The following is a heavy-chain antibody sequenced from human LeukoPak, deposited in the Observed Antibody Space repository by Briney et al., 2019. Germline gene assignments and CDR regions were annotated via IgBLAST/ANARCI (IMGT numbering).Heavy chain of an antibody. Sequence: GESLKISCKGSGYTFTNYWIGWVRQMPGKGLEWMGIIYPGDSDTRYSPSFQGQVTISADKSISTAYLQWSSLKASDTAMYYCARRLAAAGTGFDYWGQGTLVTVSS. CDR3: ARRLAAAGTGFDY. D-gene: IGHD6-13*01. J-gene: IGHJ4*02. CDR2: IYPGDSDT. CDR1: GYTFTNYW. V-gene: IGHV5-51*01.